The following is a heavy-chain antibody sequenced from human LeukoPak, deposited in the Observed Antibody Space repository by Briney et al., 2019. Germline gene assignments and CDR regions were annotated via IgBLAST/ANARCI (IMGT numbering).Heavy chain of an antibody. D-gene: IGHD3-22*01. CDR3: ARGITMIVVVTEKDAFDI. V-gene: IGHV3-53*01. J-gene: IGHJ3*02. CDR1: GFTVSTNY. CDR2: IFGGGGT. Sequence: GGSLRLSCAASGFTVSTNYMAWVRQPPGKGLEWVSVIFGGGGTYYAGSVRGRFTISRDNSQNTLFLQMNSLRAEDTAVYYCARGITMIVVVTEKDAFDIWGQGTMVTVSS.